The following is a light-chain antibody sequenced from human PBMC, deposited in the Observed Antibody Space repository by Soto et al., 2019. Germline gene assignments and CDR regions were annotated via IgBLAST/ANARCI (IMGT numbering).Light chain of an antibody. CDR2: GAS. CDR3: QQYNNWPRT. J-gene: IGKJ1*01. CDR1: QSVSSN. Sequence: EIVMTQSPATLSVSPGERATLSCRASQSVSSNLAWYQQKPGQAPRLLIYGASTRATGIPARFSGSGSGKEFTLTISSLQSEDFAVYDCQQYNNWPRTFGEVTKVEI. V-gene: IGKV3-15*01.